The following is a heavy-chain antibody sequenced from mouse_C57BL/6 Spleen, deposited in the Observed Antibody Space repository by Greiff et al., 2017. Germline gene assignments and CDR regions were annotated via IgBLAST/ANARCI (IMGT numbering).Heavy chain of an antibody. J-gene: IGHJ4*01. Sequence: VQLQQPGAELVKPGASVKLSCKASGYTFTSYWMQWVKQRPGQGLEWIGEIDPSDSYTNYNQKFKGKATLTVDTSSSTAYMQLSSLTSEDSAVYYCARPLRGSSSDYAMDYWGQGTSVTVSS. V-gene: IGHV1-50*01. CDR2: IDPSDSYT. CDR1: GYTFTSYW. D-gene: IGHD1-1*01. CDR3: ARPLRGSSSDYAMDY.